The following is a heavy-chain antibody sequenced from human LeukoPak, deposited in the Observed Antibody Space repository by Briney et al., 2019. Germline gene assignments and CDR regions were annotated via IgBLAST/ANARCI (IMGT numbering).Heavy chain of an antibody. CDR3: ARGWGGYARSWGALDY. Sequence: PGGSLRLSCAASGFTFSRYDMHWVRQAPGKGLEWVSGIGTAGDKFYPGSEEDRFTISRDNAKNYFYLQMSYLRSGDTAVYYCARGWGGYARSWGALDYWGQGALVTVSS. J-gene: IGHJ4*02. V-gene: IGHV3-13*01. D-gene: IGHD3-16*01. CDR1: GFTFSRYD. CDR2: IGTAGDK.